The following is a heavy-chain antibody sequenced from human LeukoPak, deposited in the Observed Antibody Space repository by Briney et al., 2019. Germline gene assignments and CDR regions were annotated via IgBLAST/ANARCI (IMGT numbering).Heavy chain of an antibody. CDR2: TYYSGST. CDR1: GGSISSHY. Sequence: SETLSLTCTVSGGSISSHYWSWIRQPPGKGLEWIGYTYYSGSTNYNPSLKSRVTISVDTSKNQFSLKLSSVTAADTAVYYCARTEFRYDFWSGYYYNWFDPWGQGTLVTVSS. CDR3: ARTEFRYDFWSGYYYNWFDP. D-gene: IGHD3-3*01. J-gene: IGHJ5*02. V-gene: IGHV4-59*11.